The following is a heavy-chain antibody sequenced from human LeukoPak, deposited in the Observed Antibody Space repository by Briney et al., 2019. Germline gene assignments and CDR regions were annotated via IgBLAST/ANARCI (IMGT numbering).Heavy chain of an antibody. CDR1: GGTFSSYA. CDR3: ARDRGAAAGINYFDY. V-gene: IGHV1-69*05. J-gene: IGHJ4*02. D-gene: IGHD6-13*01. Sequence: ASVKVSCKASGGTFSSYAISWVRQAPGQGLEWMGGIIPTFGTANYAQKFQGRVTITTDESTSTAYMELSSLRSEDTAVYYCARDRGAAAGINYFDYWGQGTLVTVSS. CDR2: IIPTFGTA.